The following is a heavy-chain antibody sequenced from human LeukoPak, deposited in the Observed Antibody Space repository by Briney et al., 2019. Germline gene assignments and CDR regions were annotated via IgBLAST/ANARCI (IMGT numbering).Heavy chain of an antibody. CDR1: GGSISSYS. CDR3: TRGLYCSSTSCYVNYYYYYYMDV. Sequence: SETLSLTCTLSGGSISSYSWSWVRQPPGKGLEWIGDIYYSGGTNYNPSLKSRVTISVDTSKNQFSLKLSSVTAADTAVYYCTRGLYCSSTSCYVNYYYYYYMDVWGKGTTVTVSS. J-gene: IGHJ6*03. V-gene: IGHV4-59*01. D-gene: IGHD2-2*01. CDR2: IYYSGGT.